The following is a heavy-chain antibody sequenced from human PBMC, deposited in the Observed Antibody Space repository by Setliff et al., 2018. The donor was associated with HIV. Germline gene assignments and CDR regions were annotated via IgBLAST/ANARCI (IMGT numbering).Heavy chain of an antibody. CDR1: GGSISDHY. CDR3: ARVGYSRTSYAMDV. D-gene: IGHD5-12*01. CDR2: IYHSGRT. J-gene: IGHJ6*02. Sequence: SETLSLTCTVSGGSISDHYWSWIRQPPGKGLEWIGTIYHSGRTTYSPSLKSRLTISVDTSNNQFSLKLSSVIAADTAAYYCARVGYSRTSYAMDVWGQGTTVTVSS. V-gene: IGHV4-59*11.